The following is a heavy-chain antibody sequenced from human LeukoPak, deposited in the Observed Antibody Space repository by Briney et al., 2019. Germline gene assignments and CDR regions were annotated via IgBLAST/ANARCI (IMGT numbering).Heavy chain of an antibody. Sequence: ESGPTLVNPTQTLTLTCTFSGFSLSTSGMCVSWIRQPPGKALEWLARIDWDDDKYYSTSLKTRLTISKDTSKNQVVLTMTNMDPVDTATYYCARHILTGYCVAFDIWGQGTMVTVSS. V-gene: IGHV2-70*11. CDR2: IDWDDDK. CDR1: GFSLSTSGMC. CDR3: ARHILTGYCVAFDI. J-gene: IGHJ3*02. D-gene: IGHD3-9*01.